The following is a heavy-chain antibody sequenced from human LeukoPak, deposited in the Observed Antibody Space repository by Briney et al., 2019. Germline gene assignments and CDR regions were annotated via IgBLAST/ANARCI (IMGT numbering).Heavy chain of an antibody. Sequence: GGSLRLSCAASRLTFSHYWMSWVRQAPGKGLEWVAAINQDGDRTEYVDSVKGRFSISRDSATNSRDLQMSSLRVDDTALYYCATLVFSGGWCPGYWGQGTLVTVSS. V-gene: IGHV3-7*01. CDR2: INQDGDRT. CDR3: ATLVFSGGWCPGY. J-gene: IGHJ4*02. CDR1: RLTFSHYW. D-gene: IGHD6-19*01.